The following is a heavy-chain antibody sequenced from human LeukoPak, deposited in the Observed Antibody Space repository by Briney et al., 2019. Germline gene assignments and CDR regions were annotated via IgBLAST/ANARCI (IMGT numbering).Heavy chain of an antibody. V-gene: IGHV3-23*01. CDR3: TRGEPGSSWFN. CDR1: GFTVRDYH. Sequence: GGSLRLSCAASGFTVRDYHMSWIRQAPGKGLELVSAIVGSSTHHADSVKGRFTISRDNFKNTLNLQMNSLRAEDSAIYYCTRGEPGSSWFNWGQGTLVTVSS. D-gene: IGHD6-19*01. J-gene: IGHJ4*02. CDR2: IVGSST.